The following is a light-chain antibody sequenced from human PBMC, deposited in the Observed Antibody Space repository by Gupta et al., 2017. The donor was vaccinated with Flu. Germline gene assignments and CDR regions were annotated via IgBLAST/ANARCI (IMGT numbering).Light chain of an antibody. V-gene: IGLV3-1*01. CDR2: EDN. CDR1: NLGDRY. CDR3: QACDINTAV. Sequence: SYTLTQTPSVSVSPGQTASIACSGDNLGDRYACWYQQKSGQSPVLDLPEDNKRPPGIPERFSGSHSVTTATLTLSGAQARDEDYYFCQACDINTAVFGGGTKLTVL. J-gene: IGLJ2*01.